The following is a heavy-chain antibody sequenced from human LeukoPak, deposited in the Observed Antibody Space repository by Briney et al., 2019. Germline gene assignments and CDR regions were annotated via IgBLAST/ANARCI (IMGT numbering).Heavy chain of an antibody. D-gene: IGHD6-13*01. V-gene: IGHV5-51*01. CDR3: ARRDSSSLFDY. CDR1: GYRFTSYW. CDR2: IYPGDSDT. Sequence: GESLQISCQGSGYRFTSYWIGWVRQMPGKGLEWMGIIYPGDSDTRYSPSFQGQVTISADKSISTAYLQWSSLKASDTAMYYCARRDSSSLFDYWGQGTLVTVSS. J-gene: IGHJ4*02.